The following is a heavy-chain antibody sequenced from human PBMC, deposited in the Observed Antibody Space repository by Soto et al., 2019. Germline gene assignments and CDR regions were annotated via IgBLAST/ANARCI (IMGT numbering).Heavy chain of an antibody. CDR3: AKDTSYKARYNWNDESGAFDI. CDR2: ISGSGGST. J-gene: IGHJ3*02. D-gene: IGHD1-20*01. Sequence: GGSLRLSCAASGFTFSSYAMSWVRQAPGKGLEWVSAISGSGGSTYYADSVKGRFTISRDNSKNTLYLQMNSLRAEDTAVYYCAKDTSYKARYNWNDESGAFDIWGQGTMVTVSS. V-gene: IGHV3-23*01. CDR1: GFTFSSYA.